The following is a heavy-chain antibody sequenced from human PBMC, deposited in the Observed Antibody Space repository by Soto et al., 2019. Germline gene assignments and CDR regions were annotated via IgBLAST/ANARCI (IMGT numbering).Heavy chain of an antibody. CDR3: ARGYCTNGVCYHNWFDP. J-gene: IGHJ5*02. CDR1: GYSFTSYW. CDR2: IYPGDSDT. V-gene: IGHV5-51*01. D-gene: IGHD2-8*01. Sequence: LGESLKISCKGSGYSFTSYWIGWVRQMPGKGLEWMGIIYPGDSDTRYSPSFQGQVTISADKSISTAYLQWSSLKASDTAMYYCARGYCTNGVCYHNWFDPWGQGTLVTVSS.